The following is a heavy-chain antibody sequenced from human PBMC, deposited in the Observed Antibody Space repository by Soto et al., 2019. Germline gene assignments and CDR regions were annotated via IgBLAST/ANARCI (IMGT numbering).Heavy chain of an antibody. Sequence: PGGSLRLSCAASGFTFSSYAMSWVRQAPGKGLEWVSAISGSGGSTYYADSVKGRFTISRDNSKNTLYLQMNSLRAEDTAVYYCARHLRFLEWLLHYYGMDVWGQGTTVTVSS. CDR1: GFTFSSYA. D-gene: IGHD3-3*01. CDR2: ISGSGGST. V-gene: IGHV3-23*01. CDR3: ARHLRFLEWLLHYYGMDV. J-gene: IGHJ6*02.